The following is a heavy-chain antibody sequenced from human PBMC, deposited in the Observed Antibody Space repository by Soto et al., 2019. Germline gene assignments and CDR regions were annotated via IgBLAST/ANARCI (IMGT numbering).Heavy chain of an antibody. V-gene: IGHV3-7*03. CDR1: GFTFSSYW. J-gene: IGHJ3*02. D-gene: IGHD2-21*02. Sequence: EVQLVESGGGLVQPGGSLRLSCAASGFTFSSYWMSWVRQAPGKGLEWVANIMQDGSEKYYVDSVKGRFTISRDNAKNSLYLQMNSLRAEDTAVYYCARGGRDGYNFYAFDIWGQGTMVTVSS. CDR2: IMQDGSEK. CDR3: ARGGRDGYNFYAFDI.